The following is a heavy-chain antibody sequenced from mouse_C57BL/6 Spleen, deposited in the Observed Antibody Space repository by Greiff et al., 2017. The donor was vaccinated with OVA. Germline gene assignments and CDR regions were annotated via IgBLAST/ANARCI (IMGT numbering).Heavy chain of an antibody. CDR2: IDPSDSYT. J-gene: IGHJ4*01. CDR1: GYTFTSYW. CDR3: ALVYYGSSYDYAMDY. V-gene: IGHV1-69*01. Sequence: QLQQPGAELVMPGASVKLSCKASGYTFTSYWMHWVKQRPGQGLEWIGEIDPSDSYTNYNQKFKGKSTLTVDKSSSTAYMQLSSLTSEDSAVYYCALVYYGSSYDYAMDYWGQGTSVTVSS. D-gene: IGHD1-1*01.